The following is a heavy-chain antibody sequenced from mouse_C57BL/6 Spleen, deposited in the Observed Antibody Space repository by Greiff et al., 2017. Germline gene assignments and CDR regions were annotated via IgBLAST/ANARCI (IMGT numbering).Heavy chain of an antibody. CDR1: GFSFSSYA. J-gene: IGHJ4*01. CDR2: ISSGGDYT. CDR3: TGYSNLLLGAMDY. V-gene: IGHV5-9-1*02. Sequence: EVKLVESGEGLVKPGGSLKLSCAASGFSFSSYAMTWVRQTPEKRLEWVAHISSGGDYTFYAETVKGRFTIARDNARNTLSLHMISLKSENTAMYYCTGYSNLLLGAMDYWGQGTSVTVSS. D-gene: IGHD2-5*01.